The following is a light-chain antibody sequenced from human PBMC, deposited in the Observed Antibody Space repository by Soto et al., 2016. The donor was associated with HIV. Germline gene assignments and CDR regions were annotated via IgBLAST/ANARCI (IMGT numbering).Light chain of an antibody. J-gene: IGKJ5*01. Sequence: DIQMTQSPSSLSASVGDRVTITCQASQDINNNLNWFQQKPGKAPKLLIYAASSLQSGVPSRFSGSGSGTDFTLTISSLQPEDFATYYCQQSYSTPQVTFGQGTRLEIK. CDR3: QQSYSTPQVT. CDR1: QDINNN. V-gene: IGKV1-39*01. CDR2: AAS.